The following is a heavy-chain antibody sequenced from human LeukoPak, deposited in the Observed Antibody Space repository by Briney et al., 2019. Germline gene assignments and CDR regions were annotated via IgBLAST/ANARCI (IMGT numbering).Heavy chain of an antibody. V-gene: IGHV4-34*01. CDR2: INHSGST. J-gene: IGHJ4*02. Sequence: SETLSLTCAVYGGSFSGYYWSWIRQPPGKGLEWIGEINHSGSTNYNPSPKSRVTISVGTSKNQFSLKLSSVTAADTAVYYCARGLDFWSGYHFDYWGQGTLVTVSS. CDR1: GGSFSGYY. CDR3: ARGLDFWSGYHFDY. D-gene: IGHD3-3*01.